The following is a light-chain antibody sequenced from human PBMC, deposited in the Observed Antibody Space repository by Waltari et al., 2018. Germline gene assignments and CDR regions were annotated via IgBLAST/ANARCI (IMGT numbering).Light chain of an antibody. CDR1: NMRHKY. Sequence: SYKLTQTPSLAVSPGQTASITCSGENMRHKYVCWYQQKTGQSPELVIYQDDKRPSGNPGLFSGSNCGDTATLSISGTQPMDEADYYCQAWDDTTAWVFGGGTKLTVL. CDR3: QAWDDTTAWV. CDR2: QDD. V-gene: IGLV3-1*01. J-gene: IGLJ3*02.